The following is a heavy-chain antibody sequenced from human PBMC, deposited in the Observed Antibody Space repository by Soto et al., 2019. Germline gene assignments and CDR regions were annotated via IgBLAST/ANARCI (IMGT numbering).Heavy chain of an antibody. CDR1: GGSMNTYY. D-gene: IGHD1-1*01. CDR3: ARGFGRGWLQLTTFDN. J-gene: IGHJ4*02. CDR2: IYSSGST. V-gene: IGHV4-59*01. Sequence: SETLSLTCSVSGGSMNTYYWSWIRQPPGKGLEWIGYIYSSGSTNYKLSLKSRVVFSVDTSKNQFSLRLTSVTAADTAAYFCARGFGRGWLQLTTFDNWGQGTLVTVSS.